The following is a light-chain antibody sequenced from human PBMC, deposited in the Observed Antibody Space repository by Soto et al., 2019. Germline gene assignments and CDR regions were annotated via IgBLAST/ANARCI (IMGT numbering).Light chain of an antibody. Sequence: QSVLTQPPSASGSPGQSVTISCSGTSSDIGGYNYVSWYQQHPGKAPKLMIFEVSKRPSGVPDRFSGSRSGNTASLTVSGLQAEDEVDYYCSSYVGSFNFVFGGGTKLTVL. CDR3: SSYVGSFNFV. J-gene: IGLJ2*01. V-gene: IGLV2-8*01. CDR2: EVS. CDR1: SSDIGGYNY.